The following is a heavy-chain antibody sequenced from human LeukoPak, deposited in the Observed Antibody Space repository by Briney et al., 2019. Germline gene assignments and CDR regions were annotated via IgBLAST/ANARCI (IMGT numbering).Heavy chain of an antibody. D-gene: IGHD3-22*01. V-gene: IGHV1-69*05. CDR1: GGTFSSYA. CDR3: AGEGGIVVVSDAFDI. J-gene: IGHJ3*02. CDR2: IIPIFGTA. Sequence: ASVKVSCKASGGTFSSYAISWVRQAPGQGLEWMGGIIPIFGTANYVQKFQGRVTITTDESTSTAYMELSSLRSEDTALYYCAGEGGIVVVSDAFDIWGQGTMVTVSS.